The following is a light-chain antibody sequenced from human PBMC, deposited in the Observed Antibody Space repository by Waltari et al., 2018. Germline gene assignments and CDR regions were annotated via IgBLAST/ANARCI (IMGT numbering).Light chain of an antibody. V-gene: IGKV3-11*01. CDR3: QQRSDWPPFT. Sequence: EIVLTQSPVTLSLSPGERATLSCRASQNIQTFLAWYQHRPGQPPRLLIYDAFYRATGIPARFSGSRSGTDFTRSISSLEPEDFAVYFCQQRSDWPPFTFGPGTRVDI. CDR1: QNIQTF. J-gene: IGKJ3*01. CDR2: DAF.